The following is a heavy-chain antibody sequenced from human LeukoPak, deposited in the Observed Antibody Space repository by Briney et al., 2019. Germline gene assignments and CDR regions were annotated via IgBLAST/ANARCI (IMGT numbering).Heavy chain of an antibody. J-gene: IGHJ3*02. CDR1: GGSISSSNW. CDR2: IYHSGST. D-gene: IGHD3-9*01. V-gene: IGHV4-4*02. Sequence: SETLSLTCAVSGGSISSSNWWSWVRQPPGKGLEWIGEIYHSGSTNYNPSLKSRVTISVDKSKNQFSLKLSSVTAADTAVYYCARDRLRYYDILSGGGDAFDIWGQGTMVTVSS. CDR3: ARDRLRYYDILSGGGDAFDI.